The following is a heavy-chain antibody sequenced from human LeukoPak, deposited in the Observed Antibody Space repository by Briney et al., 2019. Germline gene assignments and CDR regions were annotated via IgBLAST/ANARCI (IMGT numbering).Heavy chain of an antibody. J-gene: IGHJ4*02. CDR1: GGSFSGYY. Sequence: SETLSLTCAVYGGSFSGYYWSWIRQPPGKGLEWIGEINHSGSTNYNPSLKSRVTISVDTSKNQFSLKLSSVTAADTAVYYCARYSGSYPIDYWGRGTLVTVSS. CDR2: INHSGST. V-gene: IGHV4-34*01. CDR3: ARYSGSYPIDY. D-gene: IGHD1-26*01.